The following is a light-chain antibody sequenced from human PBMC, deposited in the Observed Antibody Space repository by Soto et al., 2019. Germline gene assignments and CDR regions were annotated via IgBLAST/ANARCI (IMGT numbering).Light chain of an antibody. Sequence: EIVLTQSPASLSLSPGERATLSCRASQSVDTYLAWYQQRPGRAPRLLIYGAFSRATGIPDRFSGSGSGTDFTLTISRLEPEDFAVYYCQQYDSSPRTFGQGTKVEIK. V-gene: IGKV3-20*01. CDR1: QSVDTY. CDR3: QQYDSSPRT. CDR2: GAF. J-gene: IGKJ1*01.